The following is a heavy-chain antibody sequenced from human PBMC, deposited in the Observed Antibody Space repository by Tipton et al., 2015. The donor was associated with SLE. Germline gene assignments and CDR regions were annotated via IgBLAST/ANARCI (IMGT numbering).Heavy chain of an antibody. CDR1: GGSISSSSYY. CDR2: ISGHENA. D-gene: IGHD1-26*01. Sequence: LSLTCTVSGGSISSSSYYWGWIRQPPGKGMEWVSAISGHENAWYADSVKGRFTVPRDNSKSMLYLQMNSLRAEDTADYYCAKEGGIEGPTTARLDYWGQGTLVRVSS. CDR3: AKEGGIEGPTTARLDY. V-gene: IGHV3-53*03. J-gene: IGHJ4*02.